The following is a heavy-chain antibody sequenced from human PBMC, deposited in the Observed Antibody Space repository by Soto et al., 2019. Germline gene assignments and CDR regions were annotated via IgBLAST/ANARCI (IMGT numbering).Heavy chain of an antibody. V-gene: IGHV1-18*04. CDR2: ISGYNGDT. J-gene: IGHJ6*02. CDR1: GYTFINYD. Sequence: ASVKVSCKASGYTFINYDINWVRQAPGQGLEWMGWISGYNGDTNYAQRLQGRVTLTTDTSTSTVYMELRGLTSDDTAVYYCARGRDLDVWDQGTTVTVSS. CDR3: ARGRDLDV.